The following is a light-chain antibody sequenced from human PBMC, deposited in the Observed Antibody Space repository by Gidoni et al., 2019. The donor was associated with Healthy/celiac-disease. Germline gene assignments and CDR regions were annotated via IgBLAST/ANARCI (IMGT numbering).Light chain of an antibody. CDR1: QGISKS. CDR3: QQYYSTPYT. CDR2: AAS. J-gene: IGKJ2*01. V-gene: IGKV1-NL1*01. Sequence: DIQMTQSPSSLSASVGDRVPITCRASQGISKSLAWYQQKPGKAPKLLLYAASRLESGVPSRFSGSGSGTDYTLTISSLQPEDFATYYCQQYYSTPYTFGQXTKLEIK.